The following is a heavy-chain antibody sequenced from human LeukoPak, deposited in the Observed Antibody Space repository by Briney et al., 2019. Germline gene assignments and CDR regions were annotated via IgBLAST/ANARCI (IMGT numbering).Heavy chain of an antibody. J-gene: IGHJ4*02. Sequence: ASVKVSCKASGYTFTSYYMHWVRQAPGQGLEWMGIIHPSGGSTSYAQKFQGRVTMTRDTSTSTVYMELSSLRSEDTAVYYCARDPENIVVVPAAIRVSDYWGQGTLVTVSS. CDR3: ARDPENIVVVPAAIRVSDY. CDR1: GYTFTSYY. V-gene: IGHV1-46*01. D-gene: IGHD2-2*02. CDR2: IHPSGGST.